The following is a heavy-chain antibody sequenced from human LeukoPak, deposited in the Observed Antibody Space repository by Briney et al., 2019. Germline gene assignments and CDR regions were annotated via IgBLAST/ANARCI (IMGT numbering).Heavy chain of an antibody. V-gene: IGHV3-21*01. CDR1: GFTFSSYS. J-gene: IGHJ4*02. Sequence: GGSLRLSCAASGFTFSSYSMNWVRQAPGKGLEWVSSISSSSSYIYYADSVKGRFTISGDNAKNSMYLQMNSLRAEDTAVYYCARDGIAYGDYPTYFDYWGQGTLVTVSS. CDR3: ARDGIAYGDYPTYFDY. CDR2: ISSSSSYI. D-gene: IGHD4-17*01.